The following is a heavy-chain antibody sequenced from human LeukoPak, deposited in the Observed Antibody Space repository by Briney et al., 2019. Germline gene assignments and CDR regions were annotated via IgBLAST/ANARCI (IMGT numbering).Heavy chain of an antibody. CDR2: IIPIFGTA. D-gene: IGHD3-10*01. CDR3: ARGPITMVRGVIRFDY. V-gene: IGHV1-69*06. Sequence: SVTVSCKASGRTFSSYAISWVRQAPGQGLEWMGGIIPIFGTANYAQKFQGRVTITADKSTSTAYMELSSLRSEDTAVYYCARGPITMVRGVIRFDYWGQGTLVTVSS. J-gene: IGHJ4*02. CDR1: GRTFSSYA.